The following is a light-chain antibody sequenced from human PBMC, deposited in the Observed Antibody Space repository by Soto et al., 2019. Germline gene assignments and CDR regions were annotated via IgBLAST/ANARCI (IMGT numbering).Light chain of an antibody. V-gene: IGLV1-40*01. J-gene: IGLJ1*01. CDR2: NNN. Sequence: QSVLTQPPSVSGAPGQRVTISCTGSSSNIGAGYDVHWYQQLPGTAPKLLIYNNNNRPSGVPDRFSGSKSGTSSSLAITGLHAVDEADYYCQSYDSSLSGYVFGTGTKVTVL. CDR3: QSYDSSLSGYV. CDR1: SSNIGAGYD.